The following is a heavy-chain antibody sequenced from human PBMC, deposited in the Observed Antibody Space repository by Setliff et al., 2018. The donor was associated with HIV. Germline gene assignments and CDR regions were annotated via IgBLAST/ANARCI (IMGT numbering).Heavy chain of an antibody. CDR2: VIPSFATA. CDR3: ANPHDGGAFDV. CDR1: GGTFKNLA. D-gene: IGHD1-1*01. V-gene: IGHV1-69*13. Sequence: SVKVSCKASGGTFKNLAISWVRQAPGQGLEWMGGVIPSFATANYAQKFQGRITITADELTSTVYMDLNSLKSEDSAVYYCANPHDGGAFDVWGQGALVTVSS. J-gene: IGHJ4*02.